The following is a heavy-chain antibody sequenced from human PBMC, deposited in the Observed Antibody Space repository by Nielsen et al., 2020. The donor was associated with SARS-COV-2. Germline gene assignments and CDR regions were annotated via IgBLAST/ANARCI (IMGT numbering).Heavy chain of an antibody. CDR1: GFPFNNYW. CDR3: ARESYSWSWYGPDY. Sequence: GGSLRLSCAASGFPFNNYWMHWVRQSPGKGPVWISRIDSDGTRTTYADSVKGRFTISRDNAKNTLYLQMHSLRAEDTAVYYCARESYSWSWYGPDYWGQGTLVTVSS. CDR2: IDSDGTRT. J-gene: IGHJ4*02. V-gene: IGHV3-74*03. D-gene: IGHD1-26*01.